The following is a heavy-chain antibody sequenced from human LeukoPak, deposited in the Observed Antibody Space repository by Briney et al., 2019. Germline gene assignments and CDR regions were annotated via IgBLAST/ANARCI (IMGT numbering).Heavy chain of an antibody. D-gene: IGHD6-19*01. CDR2: IYYSGST. V-gene: IGHV4-61*07. J-gene: IGHJ5*02. CDR3: ARHSSGWYRWFDP. Sequence: XXXXRXPXXXXLEWIGYIYYSGSTNYNPSLKSRVTVSVDTSKNQFSLKLSSVTAADTAVYYCARHSSGWYRWFDPWGQGTLVTVSS.